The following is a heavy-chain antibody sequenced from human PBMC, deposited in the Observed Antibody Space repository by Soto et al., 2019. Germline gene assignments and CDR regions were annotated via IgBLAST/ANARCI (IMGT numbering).Heavy chain of an antibody. Sequence: ELQLVESGGGLVQPGGYLRLSCAASRFTLSGYEMHWVRQLTGKRLEWVSRIAAAGDTFYSGSVKGRFTISREDAKNSLFLQMDSLRAADPAVYYCVRTRGNRIAAAGAYWIDSWGQGTLVTVSS. CDR1: RFTLSGYE. J-gene: IGHJ5*01. D-gene: IGHD6-13*01. CDR2: IAAAGDT. V-gene: IGHV3-13*04. CDR3: VRTRGNRIAAAGAYWIDS.